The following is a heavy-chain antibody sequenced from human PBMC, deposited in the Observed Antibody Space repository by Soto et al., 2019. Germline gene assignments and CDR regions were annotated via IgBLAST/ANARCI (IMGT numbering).Heavy chain of an antibody. V-gene: IGHV1-3*04. D-gene: IGHD3-9*01. CDR1: GYTFTGNA. J-gene: IGHJ4*02. CDR3: ARSETGYSRFDY. CDR2: IDTGNGNT. Sequence: QVQLVQSGAEVKNPGASVKVSCRASGYTFTGNAIHWIRQAPGQRLEWIGKIDTGNGNTKYSQNFQGRVTITRDTSASAAYMELNTLGSEDTSIYSCARSETGYSRFDYWGQGTLVTVSS.